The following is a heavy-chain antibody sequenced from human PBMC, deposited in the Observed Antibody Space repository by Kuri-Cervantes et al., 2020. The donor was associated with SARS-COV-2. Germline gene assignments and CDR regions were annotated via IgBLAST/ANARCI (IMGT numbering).Heavy chain of an antibody. J-gene: IGHJ5*02. Sequence: ASVKVSCKASGYTFTSYYMHWVRQAPGQGLEWMGIINPSGGSTSYAQKFQGRVTMTRDTSISTAYMELSRLRSDDTAVYYCARGGLRYSNTILTWFDPWGQGTLVTVSS. D-gene: IGHD4-11*01. CDR3: ARGGLRYSNTILTWFDP. CDR2: INPSGGST. CDR1: GYTFTSYY. V-gene: IGHV1-46*01.